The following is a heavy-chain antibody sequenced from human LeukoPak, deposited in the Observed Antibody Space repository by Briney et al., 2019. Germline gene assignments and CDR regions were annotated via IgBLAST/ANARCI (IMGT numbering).Heavy chain of an antibody. V-gene: IGHV4-34*01. Sequence: SETLSLTCVLRGVSPSLNYGSSVRHPPGKGLEWIGEINHSGSTNYNPSLKSRVTISVDTPTSQFSLKLSSVTAAGTAVYYCALDLSGYNNGDDAVNVWGRGTMVTVSS. CDR3: ALDLSGYNNGDDAVNV. D-gene: IGHD5-24*01. CDR2: INHSGST. J-gene: IGHJ3*01. CDR1: GVSPSLNY.